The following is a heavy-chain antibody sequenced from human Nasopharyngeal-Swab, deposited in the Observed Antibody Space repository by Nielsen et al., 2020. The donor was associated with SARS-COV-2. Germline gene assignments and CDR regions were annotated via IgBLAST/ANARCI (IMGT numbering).Heavy chain of an antibody. CDR3: ARDEILDY. CDR1: GFIFSPYW. D-gene: IGHD2/OR15-2a*01. Sequence: GESLKISCAASGFIFSPYWMTWVRQAPGKGLEWVANVKQDGTEEYFVDSVKGRFTISRDNAKNSLYLHMNSLRAEDTAVYYCARDEILDYWGQGTLVTVSS. CDR2: VKQDGTEE. J-gene: IGHJ4*02. V-gene: IGHV3-7*01.